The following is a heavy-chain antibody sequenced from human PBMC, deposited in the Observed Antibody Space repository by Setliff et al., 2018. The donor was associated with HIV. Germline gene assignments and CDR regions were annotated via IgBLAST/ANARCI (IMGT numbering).Heavy chain of an antibody. J-gene: IGHJ5*02. D-gene: IGHD5-12*01. CDR3: AAPTDGYNYLAS. CDR2: ISSSSSYI. CDR1: GFTFSSYS. V-gene: IGHV3-21*01. Sequence: LRLSCAASGFTFSSYSMNWVRQAPGKGLEWVSSISSSSSYIYYADSVKGRFTISRDNAKNSLYLQMNSLRAEDTAVYYCAAPTDGYNYLASWGQGTLVTVSS.